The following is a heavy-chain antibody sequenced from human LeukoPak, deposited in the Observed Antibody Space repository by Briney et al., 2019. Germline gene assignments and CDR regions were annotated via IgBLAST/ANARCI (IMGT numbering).Heavy chain of an antibody. Sequence: SETLSLTCTVSGGSISSTTHYWSWIRQPPEKGLEWIGSMHYSGSTYYNPSLKSRVTISVDTSKNQFSLKLTSVNAADTAVYYCASPAPAVAGWGRASDFWGQGRMVTVSS. CDR1: GGSISSTTHY. V-gene: IGHV4-39*01. D-gene: IGHD6-19*01. J-gene: IGHJ3*01. CDR3: ASPAPAVAGWGRASDF. CDR2: MHYSGST.